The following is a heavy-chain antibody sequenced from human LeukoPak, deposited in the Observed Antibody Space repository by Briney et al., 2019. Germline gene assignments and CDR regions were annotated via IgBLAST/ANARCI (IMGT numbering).Heavy chain of an antibody. D-gene: IGHD3-3*01. CDR2: INPSGGST. J-gene: IGHJ5*02. CDR1: GYTFTDYY. Sequence: GAAVKVSCKASGYTFTDYYIHWVRQAPGQGPEWMGIINPSGGSTSYAQKFQGRVTMTRDMSTSTVYLELSSLRSEDTAVYYCAREAVTIFGLVRTQTTKSPHRFDPWGQGTLVTVSS. CDR3: AREAVTIFGLVRTQTTKSPHRFDP. V-gene: IGHV1-46*01.